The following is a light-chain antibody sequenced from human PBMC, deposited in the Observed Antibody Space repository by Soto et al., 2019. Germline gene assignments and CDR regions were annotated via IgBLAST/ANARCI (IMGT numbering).Light chain of an antibody. Sequence: DMQMSRSLSSLSPSVEDRVTITCRASQSISSYLNWYQQKPGKAPKLLIYAASTLQSGVPSRFSGSGSGTEFTLTISSLQPEDFATYYCQQLNSYPLTFGQGTRLEIK. CDR2: AAS. CDR1: QSISSY. V-gene: IGKV1-9*01. CDR3: QQLNSYPLT. J-gene: IGKJ5*01.